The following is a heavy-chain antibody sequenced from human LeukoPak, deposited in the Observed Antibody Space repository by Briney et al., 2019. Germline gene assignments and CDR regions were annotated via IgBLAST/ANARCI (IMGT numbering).Heavy chain of an antibody. J-gene: IGHJ5*02. CDR2: IWDDGNNK. CDR1: GFTFTSYG. D-gene: IGHD2-8*01. CDR3: ARDNGEWRLNWFDH. V-gene: IGHV3-33*01. Sequence: GRSLRLSCAASGFTFTSYGMHWVRQAPGKGLDSVALIWDDGNNKYYADSVKGRFTISRDNSKNTLYLQMNSLRAEDTAVYYCARDNGEWRLNWFDHWGQGTLVTVSS.